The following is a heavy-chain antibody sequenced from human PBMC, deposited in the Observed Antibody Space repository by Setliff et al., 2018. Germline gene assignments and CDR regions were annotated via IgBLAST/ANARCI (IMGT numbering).Heavy chain of an antibody. CDR1: GFSFSNYA. J-gene: IGHJ4*02. D-gene: IGHD3-22*01. V-gene: IGHV3-30*15. CDR3: AKDAYDSSGYGGHYFDY. Sequence: PGGSLRLSCAASGFSFSNYAMHWVRQAPGKGLEWVAVISYDGINKYYADSVKGRFTISRDNSKNTLYLQMSSLRAEDSAIYYCAKDAYDSSGYGGHYFDYWGQGALVTVSS. CDR2: ISYDGINK.